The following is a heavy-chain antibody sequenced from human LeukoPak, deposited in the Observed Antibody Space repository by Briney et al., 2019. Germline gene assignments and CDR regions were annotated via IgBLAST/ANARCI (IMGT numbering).Heavy chain of an antibody. D-gene: IGHD3-22*01. J-gene: IGHJ4*02. CDR1: GGSISSGGYS. Sequence: SETLSLTCAVSGGSISSGGYSWSWIRQPPGKGLEWIGYIYHSGSTYNPSLKSRVTISVDRSKNQFSLKLSSVTAADTAVYYCARRYYYDSSGYSYFDYWGQGTLVTVS. CDR2: IYHSGST. V-gene: IGHV4-30-2*01. CDR3: ARRYYYDSSGYSYFDY.